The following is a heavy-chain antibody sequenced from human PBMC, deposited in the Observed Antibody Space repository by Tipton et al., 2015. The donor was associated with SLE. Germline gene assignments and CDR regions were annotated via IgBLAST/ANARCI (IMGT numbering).Heavy chain of an antibody. CDR1: GYTFTSYD. J-gene: IGHJ6*02. V-gene: IGHV1-8*01. CDR2: MNPNSGNT. Sequence: QSGAEVKKPGASVKVSCKASGYTFTSYDINWVRQATGQGLEWMGWMNPNSGNTGYAQKFQGRVTMTRNTSISTAYMELSSLGSEDTAVYYCARSMVQGVMGYYYGMDVWGQGTTVTVSS. D-gene: IGHD3-10*01. CDR3: ARSMVQGVMGYYYGMDV.